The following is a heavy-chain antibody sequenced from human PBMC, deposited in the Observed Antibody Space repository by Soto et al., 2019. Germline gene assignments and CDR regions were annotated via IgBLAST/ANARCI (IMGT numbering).Heavy chain of an antibody. V-gene: IGHV3-30-3*01. CDR1: GFTFGAYV. Sequence: PGGSLRLSCAASGFTFGAYVMHWVRQAPGKGLEWVAHISYDGNNKYYADSVKGRFTISRDNAKSSLYLQMNSLRAEDTAVYYCARDLGGGARVCWGQGTLVTVSS. J-gene: IGHJ4*02. CDR3: ARDLGGGARVC. CDR2: ISYDGNNK. D-gene: IGHD2-21*01.